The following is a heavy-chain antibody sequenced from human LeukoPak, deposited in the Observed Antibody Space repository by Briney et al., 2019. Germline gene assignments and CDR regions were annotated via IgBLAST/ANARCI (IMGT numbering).Heavy chain of an antibody. J-gene: IGHJ3*02. Sequence: ASVKVSCKVSGYTLTELSMHWVRQAPGQGLEWMGGIIPIFGTANYAQKFQGRVTITADESTSTAYMELSSLRSEDTAVYYCARGGEPLILIAAFDIWGQGTMVTVSS. CDR2: IIPIFGTA. CDR3: ARGGEPLILIAAFDI. V-gene: IGHV1-69*13. CDR1: GYTLTELS. D-gene: IGHD1-26*01.